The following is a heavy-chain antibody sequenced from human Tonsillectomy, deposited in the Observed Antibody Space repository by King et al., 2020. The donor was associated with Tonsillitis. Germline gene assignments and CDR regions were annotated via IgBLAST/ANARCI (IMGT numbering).Heavy chain of an antibody. V-gene: IGHV3-23*04. Sequence: VQLVEAGGGLVQPGGSLRLYCAASGFTFSSYAMSWVRQAPGKGLEWVSASSGSGGSTYYADSVKGRFTISRDNSKNTLYLQMNSLRAEDTAVYYCAQDWSETTVTLYYFDYWGQGTLVTVSS. J-gene: IGHJ4*02. CDR1: GFTFSSYA. CDR3: AQDWSETTVTLYYFDY. CDR2: SSGSGGST. D-gene: IGHD4-17*01.